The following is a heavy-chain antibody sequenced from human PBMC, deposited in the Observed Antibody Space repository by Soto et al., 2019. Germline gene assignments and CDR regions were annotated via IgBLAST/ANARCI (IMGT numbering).Heavy chain of an antibody. CDR1: GFTFSSYW. J-gene: IGHJ6*03. Sequence: GGSLRLSCAASGFTFSSYWMSWVRQAPGKGLEWVANIKQDGSEKYYVDSVKGRFTISRDNAKNSLYLQINSLRAEDAAVYYCAREVAVAGDYYYCYMDVWGKGTTVTVSS. V-gene: IGHV3-7*03. CDR2: IKQDGSEK. D-gene: IGHD6-19*01. CDR3: AREVAVAGDYYYCYMDV.